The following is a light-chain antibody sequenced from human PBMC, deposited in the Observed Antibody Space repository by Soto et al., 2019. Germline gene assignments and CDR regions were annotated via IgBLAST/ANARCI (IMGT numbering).Light chain of an antibody. CDR2: GAS. J-gene: IGKJ3*01. Sequence: EIVLTQSPGTLSLSPGERATLSCRASQSVSSSYLAWYQQKPGQAPRLLIYGASSRATGIPDRFSGSGSGTDFTLTISRLEPEDFAVYYCQQYVSLIFTFGPGTKVDIK. CDR3: QQYVSLIFT. CDR1: QSVSSSY. V-gene: IGKV3-20*01.